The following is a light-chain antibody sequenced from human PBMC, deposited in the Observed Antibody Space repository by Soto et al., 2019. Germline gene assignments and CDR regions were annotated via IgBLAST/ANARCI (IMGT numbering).Light chain of an antibody. CDR2: RNN. V-gene: IGLV1-47*01. J-gene: IGLJ2*01. CDR3: AAWDDSLRAVV. CDR1: SSNIGSNY. Sequence: QSVLTQPPSASGTPGQRVTISCSGSSSNIGSNYVYWYQQLPGTAPKLLIYRNNQRPSGVPDRFSSSKSGTSASLAISGLRSEDEADYYCAAWDDSLRAVVFGGGTKLTVL.